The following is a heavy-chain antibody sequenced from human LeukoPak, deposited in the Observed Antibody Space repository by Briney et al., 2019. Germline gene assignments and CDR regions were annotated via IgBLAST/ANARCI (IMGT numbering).Heavy chain of an antibody. J-gene: IGHJ4*02. V-gene: IGHV4-39*01. Sequence: KSSETLSLTCTVSGGSISSSSYYWGWIRQPPGKGLEWIGSIYYSGSTYYNPSLKSRVTISVDTSKNQFSLKLSSVTAPDTAVYYCARHEGLRYYYDSSGYYFDYWGQGTLVTVSS. CDR3: ARHEGLRYYYDSSGYYFDY. CDR1: GGSISSSSYY. CDR2: IYYSGST. D-gene: IGHD3-22*01.